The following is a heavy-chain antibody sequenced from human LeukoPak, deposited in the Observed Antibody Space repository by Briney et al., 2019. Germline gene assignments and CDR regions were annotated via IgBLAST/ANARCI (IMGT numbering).Heavy chain of an antibody. CDR3: AAKTGSDCTNGVCYPTTTYYYYGMDV. D-gene: IGHD2-8*01. CDR2: FEPEDGET. CDR1: GYTLTELS. Sequence: ASVKVSCKVSGYTLTELSMHWVRQAPGKGLEWMGGFEPEDGETIYAQKFQGRVTMTEDTSTDTAYMELSSLRSEDTAVYYCAAKTGSDCTNGVCYPTTTYYYYGMDVWGQGTTVTVSS. J-gene: IGHJ6*02. V-gene: IGHV1-24*01.